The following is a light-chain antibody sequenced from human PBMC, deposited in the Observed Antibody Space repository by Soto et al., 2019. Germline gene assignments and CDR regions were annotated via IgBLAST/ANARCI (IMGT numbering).Light chain of an antibody. CDR3: VLYMGSGFWV. Sequence: QTVVTQEPSVSVSPGGTVTLTCGLSSGSVSTSYYPSWYQQTPGQAPRTLLYSTNTRSSGVPDRFSGSILGNKAALTITGAQADDESDYYCVLYMGSGFWVFGGGTKLTVL. V-gene: IGLV8-61*01. CDR1: SGSVSTSYY. J-gene: IGLJ3*02. CDR2: STN.